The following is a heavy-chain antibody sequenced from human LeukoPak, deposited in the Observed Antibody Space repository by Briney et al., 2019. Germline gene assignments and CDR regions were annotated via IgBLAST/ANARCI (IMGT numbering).Heavy chain of an antibody. CDR1: TYSISSGYS. CDR2: MYLIVTT. D-gene: IGHD4-17*01. J-gene: IGHJ3*01. V-gene: IGHV4-38-2*01. CDR3: AKTDYGHYSGFEV. Sequence: KPSETLSLTCVVSTYSISSGYSWGWFRQPPGKGLEWFGSMYLIVTTYYNPSLKSRVTISVDKSKNQFSLKVRFVTAADTAVYCCAKTDYGHYSGFEVWGQGIMVTVSS.